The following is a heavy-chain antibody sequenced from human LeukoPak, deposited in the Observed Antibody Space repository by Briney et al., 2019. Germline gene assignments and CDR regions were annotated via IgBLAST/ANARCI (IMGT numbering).Heavy chain of an antibody. D-gene: IGHD6-19*01. V-gene: IGHV3-30*18. CDR2: ISYDGSNK. CDR3: AKAPSDTVAGLFDY. CDR1: GFTFSSYG. J-gene: IGHJ4*02. Sequence: PGGSPRLSCAASGFTFSSYGMHWVRQAPGKGLEWVAVISYDGSNKYYADSVKGRFTISRDNSKNTLYLQMNSLRAEDTAVYYCAKAPSDTVAGLFDYWGQGTLVTVSS.